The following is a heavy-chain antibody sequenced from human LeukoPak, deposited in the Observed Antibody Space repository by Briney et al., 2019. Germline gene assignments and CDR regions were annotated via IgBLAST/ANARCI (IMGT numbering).Heavy chain of an antibody. CDR1: GFTFSSYA. CDR2: ISGSGGST. D-gene: IGHD3-10*01. Sequence: GGSLRLSCAASGFTFSSYAMSWVRQAPGKGLEWVSAISGSGGSTYYADSVKGRFTISRDNSKNTLYLQMNSLRAEDTAVYYCAKVLWFGELLRGYFDYWGQGTLVTVSS. V-gene: IGHV3-23*01. J-gene: IGHJ4*02. CDR3: AKVLWFGELLRGYFDY.